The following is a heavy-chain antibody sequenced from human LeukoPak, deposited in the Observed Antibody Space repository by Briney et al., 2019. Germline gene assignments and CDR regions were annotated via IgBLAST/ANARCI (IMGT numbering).Heavy chain of an antibody. Sequence: ASVKVSCKASGYTFTSYAMHWVRQAPGQRLEWMGWINAGNGNTKYSQKFQGRVTITRDTSASTAYMELSSLRSEDTAVYYCARTGTDAYCGGDCYSWGQGTLATVSS. J-gene: IGHJ5*02. D-gene: IGHD2-21*02. CDR2: INAGNGNT. CDR1: GYTFTSYA. CDR3: ARTGTDAYCGGDCYS. V-gene: IGHV1-3*01.